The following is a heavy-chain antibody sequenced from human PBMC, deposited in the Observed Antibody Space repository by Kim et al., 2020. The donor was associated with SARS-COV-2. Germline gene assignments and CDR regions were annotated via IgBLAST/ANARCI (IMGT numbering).Heavy chain of an antibody. CDR1: GGSISSSSSY. V-gene: IGHV4-39*01. CDR3: ARVGWSGYTGSYDIDV. CDR2: IYYSGRT. J-gene: IGHJ6*02. D-gene: IGHD3-3*01. Sequence: SETLSLTCTVSGGSISSSSSYWGWIRQSPGKGLEWIGSIYYSGRTHYSPSLKSRVTISVDTSKNQFSLKLSSVTAADTAVYYCARVGWSGYTGSYDIDVWGQGTTVTVSS.